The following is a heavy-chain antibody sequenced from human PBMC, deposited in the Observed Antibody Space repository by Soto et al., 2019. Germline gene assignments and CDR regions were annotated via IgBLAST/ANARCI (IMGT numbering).Heavy chain of an antibody. D-gene: IGHD3-10*01. CDR2: IYYRGST. CDR3: ARLSHYYGSGHFDY. CDR1: GGSISSSSYY. Sequence: QLQLQESGPGLVKPSETLSLTCTVSGGSISSSSYYWGWIRQPPGKGLEWIGSIYYRGSTYYNPSLKSRVTISVDTSKNQFSLKLSSVTAADTAVYYCARLSHYYGSGHFDYWGQGTLVTVSS. V-gene: IGHV4-39*01. J-gene: IGHJ4*02.